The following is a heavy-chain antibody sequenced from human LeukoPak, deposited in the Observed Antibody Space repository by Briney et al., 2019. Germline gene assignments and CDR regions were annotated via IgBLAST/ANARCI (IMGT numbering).Heavy chain of an antibody. J-gene: IGHJ4*02. Sequence: GESLKISCKGSGYIFTTYWIGWVRQLPGKGLEWMGIIYPGDSDGRYSPSFQGRVIISADKSISTAYLQWSTLKASDTAMYYCATPTPGTIGEYLFDYWGQGTLVIVSS. CDR3: ATPTPGTIGEYLFDY. V-gene: IGHV5-51*01. CDR1: GYIFTTYW. CDR2: IYPGDSDG. D-gene: IGHD1-7*01.